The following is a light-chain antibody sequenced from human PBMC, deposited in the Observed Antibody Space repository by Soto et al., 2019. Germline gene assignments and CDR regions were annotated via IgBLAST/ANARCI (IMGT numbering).Light chain of an antibody. CDR3: QQYNSYWT. Sequence: DIQMTQSPSTLSASVGDRVTITCRASQSISSWLAWYQQKPGTAPQLLIYYASSLESGVPSMFRGSGSGTEFTLTISSLQPDDFATYYCQQYNSYWTFGQGPKVEIK. V-gene: IGKV1-5*01. CDR1: QSISSW. CDR2: YAS. J-gene: IGKJ1*01.